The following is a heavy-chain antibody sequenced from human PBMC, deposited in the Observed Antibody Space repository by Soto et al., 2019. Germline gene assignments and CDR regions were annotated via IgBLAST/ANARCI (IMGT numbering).Heavy chain of an antibody. V-gene: IGHV2-5*02. CDR3: ARILTATGGHFDS. CDR1: GFSLTTSGVG. J-gene: IGHJ4*02. Sequence: SGPCGEPTQTLTLTCSFSGFSLTTSGVGVGWVRQSPEKTLEWLALIFWDDDKRYSPSLRSRLTIAKDTSKNQMVLTLTNVEPVDTAXYYCARILTATGGHFDSWGQGALVTVSS. CDR2: IFWDDDK. D-gene: IGHD2-8*02.